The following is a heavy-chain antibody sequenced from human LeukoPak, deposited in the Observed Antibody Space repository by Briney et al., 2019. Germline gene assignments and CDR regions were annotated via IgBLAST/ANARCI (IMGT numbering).Heavy chain of an antibody. CDR1: GFSLSTSGVG. CDR2: IYWDDDK. CDR3: TRAIAAAPVGNASAI. V-gene: IGHV2-5*02. J-gene: IGHJ3*02. D-gene: IGHD6-13*01. Sequence: SGPTLVNPTQTLTLTCTFSGFSLSTSGVGVGWIRQPPGKALEWLALIYWDDDKRYSPSLKSRLTITKDTSKNQVVLTMTNMDPMDTATYYCTRAIAAAPVGNASAIWGQGTMVTVSS.